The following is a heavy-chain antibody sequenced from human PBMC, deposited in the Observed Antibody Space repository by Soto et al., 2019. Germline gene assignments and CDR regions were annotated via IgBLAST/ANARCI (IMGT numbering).Heavy chain of an antibody. J-gene: IGHJ6*02. CDR3: AKEGSSTREYGMDV. CDR2: ISYDGSNK. CDR1: GFTFSSYS. V-gene: IGHV3-30*18. D-gene: IGHD2-2*01. Sequence: PXGCLRLSCAASGFTFSSYSMHWVRQAPGKGLEWVAVISYDGSNKYYADSVKGRFTISRDNSKNTLYLQMNSLRAEDTAVYYCAKEGSSTREYGMDVWGQGTTVTVSS.